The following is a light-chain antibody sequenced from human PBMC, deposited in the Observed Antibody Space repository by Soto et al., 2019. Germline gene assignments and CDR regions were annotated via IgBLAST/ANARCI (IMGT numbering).Light chain of an antibody. J-gene: IGLJ2*01. CDR1: SRHSSYA. Sequence: QPVLTQSPTASASLGASVKLTCTLSSRHSSYAIAWHQQQPEKGPRYLMKLNSDGRHTKGDGIPDRFSGSSSGTERYLTISSLQSEDEADYYCQTWGTGILVFGGGTKLTVL. CDR3: QTWGTGILV. CDR2: LNSDGRH. V-gene: IGLV4-69*01.